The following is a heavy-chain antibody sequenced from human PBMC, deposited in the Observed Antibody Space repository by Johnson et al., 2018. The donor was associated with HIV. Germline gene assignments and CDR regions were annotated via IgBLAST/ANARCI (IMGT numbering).Heavy chain of an antibody. D-gene: IGHD2-2*01. Sequence: QVQLVESGGGVVQPGGSLRLSCAASGFTFSSYGMHWVRQAPGKGLEWVAFIRYDGGNKYYADSVKGRFTISRDNSKNTLYLQMNSLRAEDTAVYYCAKARGGYCSSTSCFAFDIWGQGTMVTVSS. CDR2: IRYDGGNK. V-gene: IGHV3-30*02. J-gene: IGHJ3*02. CDR3: AKARGGYCSSTSCFAFDI. CDR1: GFTFSSYG.